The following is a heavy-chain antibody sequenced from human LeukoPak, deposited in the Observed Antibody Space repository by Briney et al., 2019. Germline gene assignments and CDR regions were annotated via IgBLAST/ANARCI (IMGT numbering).Heavy chain of an antibody. J-gene: IGHJ4*02. CDR2: IYSGGTT. CDR1: GITVSTNH. V-gene: IGHV3-66*01. D-gene: IGHD4/OR15-4a*01. CDR3: ARVEYGRGDY. Sequence: GGSLRLSCAVSGITVSTNHVSWVRQAPGKGLEWVSVIYSGGTTYCADSVKGRFTISRDNSKNTLSLQMNSLRAEDTAVYYCARVEYGRGDYWGQGTLVTVSS.